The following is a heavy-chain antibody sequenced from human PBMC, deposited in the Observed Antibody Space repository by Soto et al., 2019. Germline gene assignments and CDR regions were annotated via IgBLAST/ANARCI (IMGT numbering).Heavy chain of an antibody. CDR1: GGSISSSSYY. CDR3: ARQLSTIFGVARPAFDI. Sequence: SETLSLTCTVSGGSISSSSYYWGWIRQPPGKGLEWIGSIYYSGSTYYNPSLKSRVTISVDTSKNQFSLKLSSVTAADTAVYYCARQLSTIFGVARPAFDIWGQGTMVTVSS. D-gene: IGHD3-3*01. CDR2: IYYSGST. V-gene: IGHV4-39*01. J-gene: IGHJ3*02.